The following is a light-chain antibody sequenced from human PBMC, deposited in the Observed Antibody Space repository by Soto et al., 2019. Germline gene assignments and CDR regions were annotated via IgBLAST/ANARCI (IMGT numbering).Light chain of an antibody. CDR3: CSYAGSNYPYV. J-gene: IGLJ1*01. CDR2: DVS. V-gene: IGLV2-11*01. Sequence: QSALTQPRSVSGSPGQSVTISCTGTSSDVGGYNYVSWYQQHPGKAPKLMIYDVSKRPSGVPDRFSGSKSGNTASLTISGLQAEDEADYYCCSYAGSNYPYVFGPGTKVTVL. CDR1: SSDVGGYNY.